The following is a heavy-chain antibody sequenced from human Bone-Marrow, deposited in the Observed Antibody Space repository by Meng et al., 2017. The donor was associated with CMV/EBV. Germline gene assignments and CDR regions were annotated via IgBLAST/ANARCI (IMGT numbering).Heavy chain of an antibody. CDR3: ARDGYYGMDV. V-gene: IGHV4-59*01. J-gene: IGHJ6*02. CDR1: GGSMSSYY. Sequence: GSLRLSCTVSGGSMSSYYWSWIRQPPGKGLEWIGYIHSSGSTNYNPSLKSRVTISVDTSKNQFSLKLSSVTAADTAVYYCARDGYYGMDVCGQGTTVTVSS. CDR2: IHSSGST.